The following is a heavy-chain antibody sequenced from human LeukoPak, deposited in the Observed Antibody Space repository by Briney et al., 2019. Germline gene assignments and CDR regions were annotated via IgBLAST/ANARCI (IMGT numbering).Heavy chain of an antibody. CDR3: ARGTAAAPLDY. CDR2: SNNDDVYT. CDR1: GFTFSDYY. Sequence: GGSLRLSCAASGFTFSDYYMSWIRQAPGEGLERISYSNNDDVYTNYAHSVKGRFTISRDNAKNSLYLQMNSLRVDDTAVYYCARGTAAAPLDYWGQGTLVTVSS. V-gene: IGHV3-11*03. J-gene: IGHJ4*02. D-gene: IGHD6-13*01.